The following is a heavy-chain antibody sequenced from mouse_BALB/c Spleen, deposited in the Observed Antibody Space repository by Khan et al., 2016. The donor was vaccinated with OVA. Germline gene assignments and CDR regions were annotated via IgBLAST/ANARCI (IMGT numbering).Heavy chain of an antibody. V-gene: IGHV2-2*02. Sequence: QVQLQQSGPGLVQPSQSLSITCTVSGFSLTNYSVHWVRQSPGKGLEWLGVIWSAGSTDYNAAFISRLSISTDNTRSQVFFKMNSLQPNDTAIYYCARRGYDYGRGAWFAYWGQGTLVTVSA. CDR2: IWSAGST. D-gene: IGHD2-4*01. CDR1: GFSLTNYS. J-gene: IGHJ3*01. CDR3: ARRGYDYGRGAWFAY.